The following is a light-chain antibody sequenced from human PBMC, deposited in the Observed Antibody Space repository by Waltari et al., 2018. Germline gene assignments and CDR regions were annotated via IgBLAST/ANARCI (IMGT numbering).Light chain of an antibody. CDR3: QHYVRLPAT. J-gene: IGKJ1*01. CDR1: QSVGGT. CDR2: GAS. V-gene: IGKV3-20*01. Sequence: EIVLTQSPGTLSLSPGERATLSCWASQSVGGTLAWYQQKPGQAPRLLIYGASSRATVIPDRFSGSGSGTEFSLTISRLEPEDFAVYYCQHYVRLPATFGQGTKVEIK.